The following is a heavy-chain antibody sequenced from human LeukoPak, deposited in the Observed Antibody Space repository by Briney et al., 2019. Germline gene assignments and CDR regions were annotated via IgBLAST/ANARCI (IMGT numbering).Heavy chain of an antibody. CDR1: GGSFSGYY. Sequence: ETLSLTCAVYGGSFSGYYWSWIRQPPGKGLEWIGEINHSGSTNYNPSLKSRVTISVDTSKNQFSLKLSSVTAADTAVYYCARGYCSSTSCYRTNYFDYWGQGTLVTVSS. V-gene: IGHV4-34*01. CDR3: ARGYCSSTSCYRTNYFDY. D-gene: IGHD2-2*02. J-gene: IGHJ4*02. CDR2: INHSGST.